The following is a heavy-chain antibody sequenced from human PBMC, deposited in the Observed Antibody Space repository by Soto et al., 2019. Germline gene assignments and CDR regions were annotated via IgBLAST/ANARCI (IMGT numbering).Heavy chain of an antibody. CDR1: GGSFSGYY. J-gene: IGHJ5*02. CDR3: ARALRRGWFDP. CDR2: INHSGST. Sequence: SETLPLTCAVYGGSFSGYYWSWIRQPPGKGLEWIGEINHSGSTNYNPSLKSRVTISVDTSKNQFSLKLSSVTAADTAVYYCARALRRGWFDPWGQVPLVT. D-gene: IGHD3-10*01. V-gene: IGHV4-34*01.